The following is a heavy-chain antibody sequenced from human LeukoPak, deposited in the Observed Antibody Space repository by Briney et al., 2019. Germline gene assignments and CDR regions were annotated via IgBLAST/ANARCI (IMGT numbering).Heavy chain of an antibody. CDR2: ISYSGHP. V-gene: IGHV4-34*01. Sequence: SETLSLTCGVSVGSLSGYYWTSIRQPPGKGLECIGDISYSGHPNYNPSPRSRVNLFVDMSKNQFSMKLSSVTAAETAVYYCARVREKQASPPYNWFDPWGQGNLVTVSS. CDR1: VGSLSGYY. D-gene: IGHD1-26*01. CDR3: ARVREKQASPPYNWFDP. J-gene: IGHJ5*02.